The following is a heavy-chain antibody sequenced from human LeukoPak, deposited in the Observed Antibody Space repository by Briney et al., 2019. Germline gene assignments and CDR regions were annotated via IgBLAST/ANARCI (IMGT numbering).Heavy chain of an antibody. Sequence: SETLSLTCAVYGGSFSGYYWSWIRQPPGKGLEWIGEINHSGSTNYNPSRKSRVTISVDTSKNQFSLKLSSVTAADTAVYYCARGAVAGTFLDYWGQGTLVTVSS. CDR2: INHSGST. J-gene: IGHJ4*02. CDR3: ARGAVAGTFLDY. V-gene: IGHV4-34*01. CDR1: GGSFSGYY. D-gene: IGHD6-19*01.